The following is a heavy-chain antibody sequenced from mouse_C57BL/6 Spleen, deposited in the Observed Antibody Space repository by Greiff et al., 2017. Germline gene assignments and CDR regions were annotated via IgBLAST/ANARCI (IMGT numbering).Heavy chain of an antibody. J-gene: IGHJ4*01. CDR1: GYAFSSYW. CDR2: IYPGDGDT. V-gene: IGHV1-80*01. Sequence: QVQLKQSGAELVKPGASVKISCKASGYAFSSYWMNWVKQRPGKGLEWIGQIYPGDGDTNYNGKFKGKATLTADKSSSTAYMQLSSLTAEDSAVYCWARSGSGAMDYWGQGTSVTVSS. D-gene: IGHD3-1*01. CDR3: ARSGSGAMDY.